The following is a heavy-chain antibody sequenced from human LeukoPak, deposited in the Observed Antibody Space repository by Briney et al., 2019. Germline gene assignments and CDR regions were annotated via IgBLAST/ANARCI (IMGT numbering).Heavy chain of an antibody. J-gene: IGHJ5*02. V-gene: IGHV1-46*01. CDR1: GYTFTSYY. Sequence: ASVKLSCKASGYTFTSYYMHWVRQAPGQGLEWMGIINPSSGSTSYAQKFQGRVTMTRDMSTSTVYMELSSLRSEDTAVYYCARDTDFWSGYQQNWFDAWGQGTLVTVSS. D-gene: IGHD3-3*01. CDR3: ARDTDFWSGYQQNWFDA. CDR2: INPSSGST.